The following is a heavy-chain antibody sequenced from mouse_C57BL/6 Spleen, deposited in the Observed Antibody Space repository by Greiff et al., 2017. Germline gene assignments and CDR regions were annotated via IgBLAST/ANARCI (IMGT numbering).Heavy chain of an antibody. J-gene: IGHJ4*01. V-gene: IGHV14-1*01. CDR1: GFNIKDYY. CDR3: TRYYYGSRENAMDY. D-gene: IGHD1-1*01. Sequence: VQLKESGAELVRPGASVKLSCTASGFNIKDYYMHWVKQRPEQGLEWIGRIDPEDGDTEYAPKFQGKATMTADTSSNTAYLQLSSLTSEDTAVYYCTRYYYGSRENAMDYWGQGTSVTVSS. CDR2: IDPEDGDT.